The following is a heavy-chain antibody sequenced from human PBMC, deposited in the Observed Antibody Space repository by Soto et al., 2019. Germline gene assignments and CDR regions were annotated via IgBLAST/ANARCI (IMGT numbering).Heavy chain of an antibody. D-gene: IGHD6-6*01. J-gene: IGHJ6*02. CDR2: IDWDDDK. V-gene: IGHV2-70*01. Sequence: SGPTLVNPTQTLTLTCTFSGFSLSTSGMCVSWIRQPPGKALEWLALIDWDDDKYYSTSLKTRLTISKDTSKNQVVLTMTNMDPVDTATYYCARIVRYSSSSDSDYYYYGMDVWGQGTTVTVSS. CDR1: GFSLSTSGMC. CDR3: ARIVRYSSSSDSDYYYYGMDV.